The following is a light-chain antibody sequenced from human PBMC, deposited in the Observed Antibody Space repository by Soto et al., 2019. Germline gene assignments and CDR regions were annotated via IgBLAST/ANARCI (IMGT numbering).Light chain of an antibody. CDR1: SSDVGGYNH. V-gene: IGLV2-8*01. Sequence: QSALTQPPSASGSLGQSVTISCTGTSSDVGGYNHVSWYQQHPGKAPKLLIYDVSHWPSGVPDRFSGSKSGNTASLTVSGLQADDEVDYYCSSYAGSNNLIFGTGTKLTVL. J-gene: IGLJ1*01. CDR2: DVS. CDR3: SSYAGSNNLI.